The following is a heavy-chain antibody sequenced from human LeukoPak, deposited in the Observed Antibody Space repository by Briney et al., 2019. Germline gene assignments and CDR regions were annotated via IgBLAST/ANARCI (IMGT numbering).Heavy chain of an antibody. CDR3: ARGIEDFWSPGSPYFDY. CDR2: IKQDGSEK. CDR1: GFTFSSYC. D-gene: IGHD3-3*01. J-gene: IGHJ4*02. V-gene: IGHV3-7*01. Sequence: GGTLTFSCAASGFTFSSYCMSWVRQAPGKGLEWVANIKQDGSEKYYVDSVKGRFTISRDNAKNSLYLQMNSLRAEDTAVYYCARGIEDFWSPGSPYFDYWGQGTLVTVSS.